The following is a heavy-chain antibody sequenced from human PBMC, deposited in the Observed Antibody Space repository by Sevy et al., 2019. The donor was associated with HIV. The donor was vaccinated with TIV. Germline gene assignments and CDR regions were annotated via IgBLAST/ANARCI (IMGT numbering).Heavy chain of an antibody. D-gene: IGHD3-22*01. CDR2: ISGPGYST. CDR3: AKALNPALESMIEVIFPTLKGFDV. V-gene: IGHV3-23*01. Sequence: GGSLRLSCAASGFTFNTHAMNWVRHAPGKGLEWVSVISGPGYSTHYADSVKGRFTISRDNSKNTLYLQMNSLRADDTAVYYCAKALNPALESMIEVIFPTLKGFDVWGQGTMVTVSS. CDR1: GFTFNTHA. J-gene: IGHJ3*01.